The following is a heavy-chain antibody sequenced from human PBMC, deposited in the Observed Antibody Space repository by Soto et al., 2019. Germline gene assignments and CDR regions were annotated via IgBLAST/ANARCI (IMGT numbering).Heavy chain of an antibody. Sequence: QVQLVQSGAEVKKPGSSVKVSCKASGGTFSSYTISWVRQAPGQGLEWMGRIIPILGIANYAQKFQGRVTSXVDKSTSAAYMELSSLRSEDTAGYYCASVGYGDYRHWGQGTLVTVSS. CDR3: ASVGYGDYRH. CDR2: IIPILGIA. D-gene: IGHD4-17*01. V-gene: IGHV1-69*02. CDR1: GGTFSSYT. J-gene: IGHJ4*02.